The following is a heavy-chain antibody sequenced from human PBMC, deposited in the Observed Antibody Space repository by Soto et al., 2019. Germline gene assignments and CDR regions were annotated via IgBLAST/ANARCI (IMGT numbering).Heavy chain of an antibody. D-gene: IGHD1-20*01. CDR1: GFTFSSYA. J-gene: IGHJ4*02. V-gene: IGHV3-23*01. CDR2: ISGSGGST. Sequence: HPGVSLRLSCAASGFTFSSYAMSWVRQAPGKGLEWVSAISGSGGSTYYADSVKGRFTISRDNSKNTLYLQMNSLRAEDTAVYYCAKDGTITPPNLLGYYQFDYWGQGTLVTVSS. CDR3: AKDGTITPPNLLGYYQFDY.